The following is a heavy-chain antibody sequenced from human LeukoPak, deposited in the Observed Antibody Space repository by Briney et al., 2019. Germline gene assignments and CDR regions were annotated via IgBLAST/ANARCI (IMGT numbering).Heavy chain of an antibody. CDR3: ARDVGGYNYGYSLDY. D-gene: IGHD5-18*01. CDR2: IYTSGST. CDR1: GGSISSYY. J-gene: IGHJ4*02. Sequence: SETLSLTCTVSGGSISSYYWNWIRQPAGKGLEWIGRIYTSGSTSYNSSLKSRVTMSVDTFKNQFSLRLSSVTAADTAVYYCARDVGGYNYGYSLDYWGQGTLVSVSS. V-gene: IGHV4-4*07.